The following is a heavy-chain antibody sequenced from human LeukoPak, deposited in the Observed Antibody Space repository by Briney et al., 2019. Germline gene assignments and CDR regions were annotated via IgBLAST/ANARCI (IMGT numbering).Heavy chain of an antibody. J-gene: IGHJ4*02. V-gene: IGHV3-30*02. CDR1: GFTFSSYG. CDR3: AKGLTTMTTGDY. Sequence: PGGSLRLSCAASGFTFSSYGMHWVHQAPGKGLEWVAFIRYDGSNKYYADSVKGRFTISRDNSKNTLYLQMNSLRAEDTAVYYCAKGLTTMTTGDYWGQGTLVTVSS. D-gene: IGHD4-17*01. CDR2: IRYDGSNK.